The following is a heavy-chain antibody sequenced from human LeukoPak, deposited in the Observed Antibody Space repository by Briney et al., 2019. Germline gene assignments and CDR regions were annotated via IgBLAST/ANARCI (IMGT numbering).Heavy chain of an antibody. CDR1: GGSFTDYY. CDR2: INYSGDT. Sequence: PSETLSLTCAVYGGSFTDYYWSWIRQPPGKGLEWIGEINYSGDTNYKSSLESRVTISVDTSKNQFSLKVTSVTAADTAVYYCARGLRDTSGWWGWFDPWGQGTLVTVSS. J-gene: IGHJ5*02. CDR3: ARGLRDTSGWWGWFDP. D-gene: IGHD6-19*01. V-gene: IGHV4-34*01.